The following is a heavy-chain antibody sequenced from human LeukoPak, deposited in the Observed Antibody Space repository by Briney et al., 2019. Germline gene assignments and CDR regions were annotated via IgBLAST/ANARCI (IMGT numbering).Heavy chain of an antibody. D-gene: IGHD6-19*01. CDR1: GASIIGPKW. V-gene: IGHV4-4*02. CDR2: IFHSGST. J-gene: IGHJ4*02. CDR3: ATSSGWYRYDS. Sequence: NPSETLSPTCTVSGASIIGPKWWNWVRLSPGKGMEWIGEIFHSGSTHYNPSLKSRVTISVDTSKNQFSLILTSVTDADTAVYYCATSSGWYRYDSWGQGTLVTVSS.